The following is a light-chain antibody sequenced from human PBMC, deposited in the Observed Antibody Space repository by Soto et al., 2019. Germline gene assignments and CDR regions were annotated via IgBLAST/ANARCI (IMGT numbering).Light chain of an antibody. J-gene: IGLJ3*02. CDR1: SSDVGGYNY. V-gene: IGLV2-14*01. Sequence: QSALTQPASVSGSPGQSITISCTGTSSDVGGYNYVSWYQQHPGKAPKLMIYEVSNRPSGVSNRFSGSKSGNTASLTISGLQAEDAADYYCSSFTSINTGVFGGGTKVTVL. CDR2: EVS. CDR3: SSFTSINTGV.